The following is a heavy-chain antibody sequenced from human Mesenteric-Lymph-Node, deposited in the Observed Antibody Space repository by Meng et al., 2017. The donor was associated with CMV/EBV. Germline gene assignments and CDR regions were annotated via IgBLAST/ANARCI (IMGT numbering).Heavy chain of an antibody. CDR1: GGSFSGYY. D-gene: IGHD3-10*01. V-gene: IGHV4-34*01. J-gene: IGHJ5*02. Sequence: QGQLNKWGAGLLKPSGTLSLTCAVYGGSFSGYYWNWIRQPPGKGLEWIGEIHHSGSTNYNPSLKSRVTISVDTSKNQFSLKVTSVTAADTAVYYCALGVGSGSSNWFDPWGQGTLVTVSS. CDR3: ALGVGSGSSNWFDP. CDR2: IHHSGST.